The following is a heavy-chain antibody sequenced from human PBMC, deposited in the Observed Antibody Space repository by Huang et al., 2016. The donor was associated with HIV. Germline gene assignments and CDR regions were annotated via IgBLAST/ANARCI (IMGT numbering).Heavy chain of an antibody. CDR2: ISGRGDYT. CDR3: AKDLWYSSGWSFDY. Sequence: EVQLVESGGGMVEPGRSLRLSCAVSGFTFSNYAVSWVRQAAGEVLEWVSDISGRGDYTDYADCVKGRFTVSRDNFKNMLYLQMNSLRAEDTALYYCAKDLWYSSGWSFDYWGPGTLVTVSS. J-gene: IGHJ4*02. D-gene: IGHD6-19*01. V-gene: IGHV3-23*04. CDR1: GFTFSNYA.